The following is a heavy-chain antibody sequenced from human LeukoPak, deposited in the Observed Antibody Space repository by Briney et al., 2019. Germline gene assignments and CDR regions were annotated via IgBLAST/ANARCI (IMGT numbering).Heavy chain of an antibody. Sequence: GASVKVSCKASGYTFTSYYMHWVRQAPGQGLEWMGIINPSGGSTSYAQKFQGRVTMTRDMSTSTVYMEMSSLRAEHTAVYYCAKEVDTAMVFDYWGQGTLVTVSS. J-gene: IGHJ4*02. CDR2: INPSGGST. CDR1: GYTFTSYY. V-gene: IGHV1-46*01. CDR3: AKEVDTAMVFDY. D-gene: IGHD5-18*01.